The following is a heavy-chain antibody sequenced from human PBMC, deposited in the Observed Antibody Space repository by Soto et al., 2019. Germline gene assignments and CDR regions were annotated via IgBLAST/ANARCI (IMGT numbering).Heavy chain of an antibody. Sequence: SETLSLTCTVSGGSISSSSYYWGWIRQPPGKGLEWIGSFYYSGSTYYNPSLKSRVTISVDTSKNQFSLKLSSVTAADTAVYYCASGSPYCSSTSCKLPYVSDNWFDPWGQGTLVTVSS. J-gene: IGHJ5*02. CDR1: GGSISSSSYY. CDR3: ASGSPYCSSTSCKLPYVSDNWFDP. CDR2: FYYSGST. D-gene: IGHD2-2*01. V-gene: IGHV4-39*01.